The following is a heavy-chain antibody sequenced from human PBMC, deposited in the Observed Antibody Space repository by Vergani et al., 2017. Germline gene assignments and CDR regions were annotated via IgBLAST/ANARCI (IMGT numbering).Heavy chain of an antibody. D-gene: IGHD3-22*01. V-gene: IGHV1-69*08. CDR1: GGTFSSYT. CDR3: ARDSAYYYDSSGPDY. J-gene: IGHJ4*02. CDR2: IIPILGIA. Sequence: QVQLVQSGAEVKKPGSSVKVSCKASGGTFSSYTISWVRQAPGQGREGMGRIIPILGIANYAQKFQGRVTITANKSTSTAYMELSSLRSDDTAVYYCARDSAYYYDSSGPDYWGQGTLLTVSS.